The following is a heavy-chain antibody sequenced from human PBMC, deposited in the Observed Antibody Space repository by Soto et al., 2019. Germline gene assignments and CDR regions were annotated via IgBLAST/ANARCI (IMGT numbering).Heavy chain of an antibody. CDR1: GFSLSTSGMC. D-gene: IGHD1-1*01. CDR3: ARMNEGVYACDI. J-gene: IGHJ3*02. V-gene: IGHV2-70*11. CDR2: IDWDDDK. Sequence: SDPTLVNPTQTLTLTCTFSGFSLSTSGMCVSWIRQPPGKALEWLARIDWDDDKYYSTSLKTRLTISKDTSKNQVVLTMTNMDPVDTATYYCARMNEGVYACDIWGQGTMVTGSS.